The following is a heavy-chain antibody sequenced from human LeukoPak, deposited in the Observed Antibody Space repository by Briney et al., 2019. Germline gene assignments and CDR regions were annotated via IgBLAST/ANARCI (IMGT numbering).Heavy chain of an antibody. J-gene: IGHJ3*02. CDR1: GFTFSSYA. CDR3: SYLRLLLPVGFDAFDI. Sequence: PGGSLRLSCAASGFTFSSYAMSWVRQAPGKGLEWVSAISGSGGSTYYADSVKGRFTISRDNSKNTLYLQMNSLRAEDTAVYYCSYLRLLLPVGFDAFDIWGQGTMVTVSS. CDR2: ISGSGGST. V-gene: IGHV3-23*01. D-gene: IGHD3-22*01.